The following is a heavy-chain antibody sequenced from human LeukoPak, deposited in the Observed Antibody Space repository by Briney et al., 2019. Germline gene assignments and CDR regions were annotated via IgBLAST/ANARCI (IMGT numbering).Heavy chain of an antibody. Sequence: GGSLRLSCAASGFTFSSYSMNWVRQAPGKGLEGVSSISSSSSYIYYADSVKGRFTISRDNAKNSLYLQMNSLRAEDTAVYYCARIRSSTWDWIDWLPYSDYWGQGTLVTVSS. J-gene: IGHJ4*02. V-gene: IGHV3-21*01. CDR3: ARIRSSTWDWIDWLPYSDY. CDR1: GFTFSSYS. CDR2: ISSSSSYI. D-gene: IGHD3-9*01.